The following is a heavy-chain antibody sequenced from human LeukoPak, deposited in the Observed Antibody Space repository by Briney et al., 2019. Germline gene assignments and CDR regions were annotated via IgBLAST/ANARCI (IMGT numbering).Heavy chain of an antibody. Sequence: SETLSLTCTVSGGSISSYYWSWIRQPPGKGLEWIGYIYYSGSTNYNPSLKSRVTISVDTSKNQFSLKLSSVTAADTAVYYCARGITGTIWYFDLWGRGTLVTVSS. J-gene: IGHJ2*01. D-gene: IGHD1-20*01. V-gene: IGHV4-59*01. CDR3: ARGITGTIWYFDL. CDR2: IYYSGST. CDR1: GGSISSYY.